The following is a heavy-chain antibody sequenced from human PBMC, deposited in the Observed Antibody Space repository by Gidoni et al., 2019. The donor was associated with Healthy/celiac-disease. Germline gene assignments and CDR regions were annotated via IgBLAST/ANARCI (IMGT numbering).Heavy chain of an antibody. CDR3: ARSGGYYDFWSGYWGSAFDI. CDR2: SCSSSSTR. J-gene: IGHJ3*02. V-gene: IGHV3-48*01. D-gene: IGHD3-3*01. CDR1: GFTFSRYS. Sequence: EVQLVESGGGLVQPGGSLRLSCAASGFTFSRYSMNWVRQAPGKGLEWVSYSCSSSSTRYYADSVKGRFTNSRENAKNSLYLQMNSLRAEDTAVYYCARSGGYYDFWSGYWGSAFDIWGQGTMVTVSS.